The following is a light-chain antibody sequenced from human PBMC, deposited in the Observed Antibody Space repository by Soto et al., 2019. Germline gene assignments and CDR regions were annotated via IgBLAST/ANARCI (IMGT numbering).Light chain of an antibody. CDR2: GNI. CDR1: NSNIGGGYD. Sequence: QSVLTQPPSVSGAPGQRVTISCTGSNSNIGGGYDVHWYQQLPGTAPKLLVYGNINRPSRVPDRFSGSKSDTSASLAITGLQAEDEADYYCQSYDSSLSAGVFGGGTKLTVL. CDR3: QSYDSSLSAGV. V-gene: IGLV1-40*01. J-gene: IGLJ3*02.